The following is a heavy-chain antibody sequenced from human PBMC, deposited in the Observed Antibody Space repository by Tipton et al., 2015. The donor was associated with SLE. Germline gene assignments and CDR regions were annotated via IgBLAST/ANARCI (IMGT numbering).Heavy chain of an antibody. J-gene: IGHJ6*03. CDR3: ARVRSSIAAAGGYMDV. Sequence: SLRLSCAASGFTFSTYEMHWVRQAPGKGLEWLSYITTSGRPMYYADSVKGRFTISRDNAKNSLCLQMNSLRAEDTAVYYCARVRSSIAAAGGYMDVWGKGTTVTVSS. CDR2: ITTSGRPM. V-gene: IGHV3-48*03. D-gene: IGHD6-13*01. CDR1: GFTFSTYE.